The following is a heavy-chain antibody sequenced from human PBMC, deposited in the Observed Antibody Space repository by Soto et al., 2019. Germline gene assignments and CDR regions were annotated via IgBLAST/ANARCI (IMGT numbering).Heavy chain of an antibody. V-gene: IGHV1-46*03. CDR2: INPSGGST. CDR3: ARDPGPDTYSSSSEFDY. Sequence: GASVKVSCKASGYTFTSYYMHWVRQAPGQGLEWMGIINPSGGSTSYAQKFQGRVTMTRDTSTSTVYMELSSLRSEDTAVYYCARDPGPDTYSSSSEFDYWGQGTLVTVSS. D-gene: IGHD6-6*01. J-gene: IGHJ4*02. CDR1: GYTFTSYY.